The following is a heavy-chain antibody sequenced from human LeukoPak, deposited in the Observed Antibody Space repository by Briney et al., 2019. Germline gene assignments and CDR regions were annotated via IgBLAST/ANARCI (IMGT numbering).Heavy chain of an antibody. D-gene: IGHD6-13*01. CDR1: GFTFSSYG. V-gene: IGHV3-30*18. CDR2: ISYDGSNK. J-gene: IGHJ4*02. Sequence: PGGSLRLSCAASGFTFSSYGMHWVRQAPGKGLEWVAVISYDGSNKYYADSVKGRFTISRDNSKNTLYLQMNSLRAEDTVVYYCAKDRSSSILDYWGQGTLVTVSS. CDR3: AKDRSSSILDY.